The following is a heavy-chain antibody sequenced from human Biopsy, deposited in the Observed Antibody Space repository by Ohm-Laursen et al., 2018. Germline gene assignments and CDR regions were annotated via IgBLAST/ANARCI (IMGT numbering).Heavy chain of an antibody. Sequence: ASARASCTVSGYTPTALSMHWGRQAPGSGLEWMGGFAPENGKTISAQKFQGRITMTEDTSTDTAYMELSSLRSEDTAVYYCAADINVWNVNYWGQGTQVTVSS. CDR1: GYTPTALS. D-gene: IGHD1-1*01. CDR3: AADINVWNVNY. V-gene: IGHV1-24*01. J-gene: IGHJ4*02. CDR2: FAPENGKT.